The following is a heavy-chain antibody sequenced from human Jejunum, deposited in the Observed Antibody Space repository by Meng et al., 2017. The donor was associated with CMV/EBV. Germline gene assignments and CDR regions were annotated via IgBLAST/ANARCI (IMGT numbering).Heavy chain of an antibody. J-gene: IGHJ4*02. CDR3: ARVIMFGGVVVTRYYFEY. Sequence: GNSWVRKDTGQGLEWMGWINANNGNTKYEQRFQGRVTMTTDTSTSTAYMEVRSLTSDDTAVYYCARVIMFGGVVVTRYYFEYWGQGTLVTVSS. CDR2: INANNGNT. CDR1: G. V-gene: IGHV1-18*01. D-gene: IGHD3-16*02.